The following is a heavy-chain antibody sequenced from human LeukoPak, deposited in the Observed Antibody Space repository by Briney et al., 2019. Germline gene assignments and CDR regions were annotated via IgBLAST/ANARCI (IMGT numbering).Heavy chain of an antibody. V-gene: IGHV3-23*01. CDR3: AKDPLVRGMTYDD. Sequence: PGGSLRLSCAASGFTVSSNYMSWVRQAPGKGLERVSAIDGSGVTTYYADSVKGRFTISRDNSKNTLYLQMNSLRAEDTAIYYCAKDPLVRGMTYDDWGQGALVTVSS. J-gene: IGHJ4*02. CDR2: IDGSGVTT. CDR1: GFTVSSNY. D-gene: IGHD3-10*01.